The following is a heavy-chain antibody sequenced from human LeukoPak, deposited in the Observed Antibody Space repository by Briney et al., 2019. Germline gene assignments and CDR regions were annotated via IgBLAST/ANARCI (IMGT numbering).Heavy chain of an antibody. J-gene: IGHJ5*01. Sequence: ASVKVSCKASGYTFTGYYMHWVRQAPGQGLEWMGWINPNSGGTNYAQKFQGRVTMTRDTSISTAYMELSRLRSDDTAVYYCARDGSYGSGSPDSWGQGTLVTVSS. CDR3: ARDGSYGSGSPDS. D-gene: IGHD3-10*01. CDR1: GYTFTGYY. V-gene: IGHV1-2*02. CDR2: INPNSGGT.